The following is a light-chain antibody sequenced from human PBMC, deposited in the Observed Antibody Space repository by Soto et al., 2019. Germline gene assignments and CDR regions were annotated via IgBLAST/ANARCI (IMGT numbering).Light chain of an antibody. V-gene: IGKV1-6*01. Sequence: AIQMTQSPSSLSASVGDRVTITCRASQDIRTELGWYQQKPGKAPKLLIYASSSLQSGVPSRFSGSGSGTEFTLTISSLQSEDFAVYYCQQYNNWPMYTFGQGTKLEIK. CDR3: QQYNNWPMYT. J-gene: IGKJ2*01. CDR1: QDIRTE. CDR2: ASS.